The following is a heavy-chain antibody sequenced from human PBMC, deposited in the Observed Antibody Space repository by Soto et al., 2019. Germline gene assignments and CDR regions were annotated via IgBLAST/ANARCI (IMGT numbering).Heavy chain of an antibody. CDR3: ARIVYRHNFDY. CDR1: GYTLTELS. V-gene: IGHV1-2*02. D-gene: IGHD3-22*01. Sequence: QVQLVQSGAEVKKPGASVKVSCKVSGYTLTELSMHWVRQAPGQGLEWMGWINPNSGGTNYAQKFQGRVTMTRDTSISTAYMELSRLRSDDTAVYYCARIVYRHNFDYWGQGTLVTVSS. J-gene: IGHJ4*02. CDR2: INPNSGGT.